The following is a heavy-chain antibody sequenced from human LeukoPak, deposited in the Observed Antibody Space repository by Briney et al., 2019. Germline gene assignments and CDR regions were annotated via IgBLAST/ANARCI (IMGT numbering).Heavy chain of an antibody. J-gene: IGHJ4*02. CDR1: GFTFSSYS. V-gene: IGHV3-21*01. Sequence: PGGSLRLSCAASGFTFSSYSMNWVRQAPGKGLEWVSSISSSSSYIYYADPVKGRFTIPRDNAKNSLYLQMNSLRAEDTAVYYCARGYYDILTGYYPDYWGQGTLVTVSS. CDR3: ARGYYDILTGYYPDY. D-gene: IGHD3-9*01. CDR2: ISSSSSYI.